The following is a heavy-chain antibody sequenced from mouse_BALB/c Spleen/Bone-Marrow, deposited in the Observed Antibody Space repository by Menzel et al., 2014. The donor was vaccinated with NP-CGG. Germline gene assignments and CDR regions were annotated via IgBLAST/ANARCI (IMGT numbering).Heavy chain of an antibody. J-gene: IGHJ4*01. D-gene: IGHD1-1*01. V-gene: IGHV1-62-2*01. Sequence: VQLHQPGAELVKPGASVKLSCKASGYTFTEYIIHWVKQRSGQGLEWIGWFYPGSGSIKHNEKFKDKATLTADKSSSTVYMELSRLTSEDSAVYFCARHEDYGSSYYYAMDYRGQGTPVPVSS. CDR1: GYTFTEYI. CDR2: FYPGSGSI. CDR3: ARHEDYGSSYYYAMDY.